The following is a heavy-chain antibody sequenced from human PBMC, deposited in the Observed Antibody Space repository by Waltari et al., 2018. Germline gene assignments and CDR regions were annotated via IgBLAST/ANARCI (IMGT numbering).Heavy chain of an antibody. CDR3: ASPYSSSSTYYFDY. J-gene: IGHJ4*02. Sequence: QVQLQQWGAGLLKPSETLSLTCAVYGGSFSGDYWRWIRQPPGKGLEWIGEINHSGSTNYNPSLKSRVTISVDTSKNQFSLKLSSVTAADTAVYYCASPYSSSSTYYFDYWGQGTLVTVSS. V-gene: IGHV4-34*01. D-gene: IGHD6-6*01. CDR1: GGSFSGDY. CDR2: INHSGST.